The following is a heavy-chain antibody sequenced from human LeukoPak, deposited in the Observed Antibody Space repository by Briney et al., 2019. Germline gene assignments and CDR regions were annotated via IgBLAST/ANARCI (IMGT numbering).Heavy chain of an antibody. CDR2: IIPILGIA. CDR1: GGTFSSYA. J-gene: IGHJ4*02. Sequence: SVKVSCKASGGTFSSYAISWVRPAPGQGLEWMGRIIPILGIANYAQKFQGRVTITADKSTSTAYMELSSLRSEDTAVYYCARGSPSYYYDSSGYQDLDYWGQGTLVTVSS. D-gene: IGHD3-22*01. V-gene: IGHV1-69*04. CDR3: ARGSPSYYYDSSGYQDLDY.